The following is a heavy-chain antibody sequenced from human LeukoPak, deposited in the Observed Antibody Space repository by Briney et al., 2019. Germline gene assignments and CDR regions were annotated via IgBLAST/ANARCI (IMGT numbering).Heavy chain of an antibody. J-gene: IGHJ1*01. CDR1: GGTLNTYP. D-gene: IGHD3-22*01. Sequence: GASVKVSCKASGGTLNTYPISWVRQAPGQGLEWMGGIIPVFGTANYPQKFHGRIMITADESTNTAYMELSSLRSDDTAVYYCARGEPLRQNYYDGSSWDCQYWGQGTLVTVSS. V-gene: IGHV1-69*01. CDR2: IIPVFGTA. CDR3: ARGEPLRQNYYDGSSWDCQY.